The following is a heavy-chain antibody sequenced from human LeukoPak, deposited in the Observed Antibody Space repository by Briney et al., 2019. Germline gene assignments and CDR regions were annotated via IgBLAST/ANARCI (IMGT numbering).Heavy chain of an antibody. D-gene: IGHD3-9*01. CDR2: ISGSGDRT. Sequence: GGSLRLSCAASGFTFTNYAINWVRQAPGKGLEWVSAISGSGDRTYYADPVKGRFTISRDNSKNTLYLQMNSLRAEDTAVYYCARGKGRYFDWLLFEGLDYWGQGTLVTVSS. V-gene: IGHV3-23*01. CDR3: ARGKGRYFDWLLFEGLDY. CDR1: GFTFTNYA. J-gene: IGHJ4*02.